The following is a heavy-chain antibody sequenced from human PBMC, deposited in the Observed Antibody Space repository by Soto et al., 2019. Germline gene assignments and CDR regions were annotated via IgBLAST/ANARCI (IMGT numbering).Heavy chain of an antibody. J-gene: IGHJ5*02. CDR2: IYPGDSDT. Sequence: ESQKVSCVCSGYTFNSHWIASVLQMSGTGLEGMGLIYPGDSDTRYRPSVLGQVNISADKSIRTASLQWNSLKASDTAMYYCVRVGLVGSNSLSNAWFDPWGPGTLVTVSS. V-gene: IGHV5-51*01. CDR3: VRVGLVGSNSLSNAWFDP. CDR1: GYTFNSHW. D-gene: IGHD2-8*02.